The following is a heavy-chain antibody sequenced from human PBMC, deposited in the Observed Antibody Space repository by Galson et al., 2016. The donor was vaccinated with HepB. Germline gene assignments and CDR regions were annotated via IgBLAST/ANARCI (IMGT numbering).Heavy chain of an antibody. Sequence: SLRLSCAASGFTFSRYWMSWVRQAPGKGLEWVANIKQDGSEKYYVDSVKGRFTISRDNAKNSLYLQMNSLRAEDTAVYYCAKVGLYPREYSGSSGDFWGQGTLVTVSS. CDR1: GFTFSRYW. CDR2: IKQDGSEK. V-gene: IGHV3-7*01. J-gene: IGHJ4*02. D-gene: IGHD6-6*01. CDR3: AKVGLYPREYSGSSGDF.